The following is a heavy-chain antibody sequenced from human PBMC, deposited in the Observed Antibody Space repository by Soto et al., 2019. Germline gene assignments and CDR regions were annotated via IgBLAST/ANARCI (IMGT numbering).Heavy chain of an antibody. CDR1: GYSFNNYW. Sequence: GESLKISCKGSGYSFNNYWIGWVRQMPGKGLEWMGIIYPDDSDTRYSPSFQGQVTISADKSISTAYLQWSSLRASDTAMYYCARHGYCSGRSCPDPWGQGTLVTVSS. CDR3: ARHGYCSGRSCPDP. CDR2: IYPDDSDT. J-gene: IGHJ5*02. V-gene: IGHV5-51*01. D-gene: IGHD2-15*01.